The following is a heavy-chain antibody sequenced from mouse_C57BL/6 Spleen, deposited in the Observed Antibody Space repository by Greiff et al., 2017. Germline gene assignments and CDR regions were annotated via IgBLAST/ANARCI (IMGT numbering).Heavy chain of an antibody. D-gene: IGHD4-1*01. CDR2: IYPGDGDT. CDR3: ARSNWEKGAY. CDR1: GYAFSSSW. V-gene: IGHV1-82*01. Sequence: VQLQESGPELVKPGASVKISCKASGYAFSSSWMNWVKQRPGKGLEWIGRIYPGDGDTNYNGKFKGKATLTADKSSSTAYMQLSSLTSEDSAVYFCARSNWEKGAYWGQGTLVTVSA. J-gene: IGHJ3*01.